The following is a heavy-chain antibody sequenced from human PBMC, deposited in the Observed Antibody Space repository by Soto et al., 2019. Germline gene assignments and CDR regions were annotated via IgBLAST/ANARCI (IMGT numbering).Heavy chain of an antibody. Sequence: GESLKISCKGSGYSFTSYWIGWVRQMPGKGLEWMRIIYPGDSDTRYSPSFQGQVTISADKSISTAYLQWSSLKASDTAMYYCARTLSPPNWGLGDYYGMDVWGQGTTVPVSS. CDR1: GYSFTSYW. V-gene: IGHV5-51*01. J-gene: IGHJ6*02. D-gene: IGHD7-27*01. CDR3: ARTLSPPNWGLGDYYGMDV. CDR2: IYPGDSDT.